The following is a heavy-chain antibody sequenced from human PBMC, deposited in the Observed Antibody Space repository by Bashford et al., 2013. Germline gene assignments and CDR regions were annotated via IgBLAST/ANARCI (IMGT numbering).Heavy chain of an antibody. CDR3: ARAGIAVAGTGLDY. D-gene: IGHD6-19*01. Sequence: VASVKVSCKASGYTFTGYFMHWVRQAPGQGLEWMGWINPNSGGTNYAQKFQGRVTMTRDTSISTAYMELSRLRSDDTAVYYCARAGIAVAGTGLDYWGQGPWSPSPQ. J-gene: IGHJ4*02. V-gene: IGHV1-2*02. CDR2: INPNSGGT. CDR1: GYTFTGYF.